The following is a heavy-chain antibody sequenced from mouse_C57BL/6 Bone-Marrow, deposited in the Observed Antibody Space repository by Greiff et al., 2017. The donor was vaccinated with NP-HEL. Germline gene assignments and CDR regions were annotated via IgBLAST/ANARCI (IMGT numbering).Heavy chain of an antibody. CDR1: GYAFTNYL. V-gene: IGHV1-54*01. J-gene: IGHJ3*01. D-gene: IGHD1-1*01. CDR2: INPGSGGT. Sequence: VQLQQSGAELVRPGTSVKVSCKASGYAFTNYLIEWVKQRPGQGLEWIGVINPGSGGTNYNEQFKGKATLTADKSSSTAYMQLSSLTSEDSAVYFGAREGIIYYYGSSPFAYWGQGTLVTVSA. CDR3: AREGIIYYYGSSPFAY.